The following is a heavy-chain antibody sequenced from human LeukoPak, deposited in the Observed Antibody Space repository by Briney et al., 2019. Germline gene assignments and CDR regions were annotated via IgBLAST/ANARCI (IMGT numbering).Heavy chain of an antibody. CDR2: ISWNSGSI. CDR3: AKGDFWSGYFN. J-gene: IGHJ4*02. Sequence: GGSWSLSCAASGFPFEVYAMHGSGKAPGRAREGVSDISWNSGSIGYADSVKGRFTISRDNAKNSLYLQMNSLRAEDMALYYCAKGDFWSGYFNWGQGTLVTVSS. V-gene: IGHV3-9*03. D-gene: IGHD3-3*01. CDR1: GFPFEVYA.